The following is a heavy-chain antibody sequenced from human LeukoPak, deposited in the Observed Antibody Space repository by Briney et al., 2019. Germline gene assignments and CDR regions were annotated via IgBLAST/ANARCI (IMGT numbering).Heavy chain of an antibody. CDR2: IRYDGSNK. CDR1: GFTFSSYA. CDR3: AKGYCSGGSCYYFDY. D-gene: IGHD2-15*01. V-gene: IGHV3-30*02. J-gene: IGHJ4*02. Sequence: GGSLRLSCAASGFTFSSYAMHWVRQAPGKGLEWVAFIRYDGSNKYYADSVRGRFTISRDNSKNTVYLQMNSLRGDDTAVYYCAKGYCSGGSCYYFDYWGQGTLVTVSS.